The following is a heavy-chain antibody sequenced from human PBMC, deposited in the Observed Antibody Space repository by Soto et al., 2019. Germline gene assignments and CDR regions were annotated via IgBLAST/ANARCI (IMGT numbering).Heavy chain of an antibody. D-gene: IGHD3-3*01. CDR3: AREGITIFGVVITPHGMDV. J-gene: IGHJ6*02. CDR1: GYTFTGYY. CDR2: INPNSGGT. Sequence: ASVKVSCKASGYTFTGYYMHWVRQAPGQGLEWMGWINPNSGGTNYAQKFQGWVTMTRDTSISTAYMELSRLRSDDTAVYYCAREGITIFGVVITPHGMDVWGQGTTVTVS. V-gene: IGHV1-2*04.